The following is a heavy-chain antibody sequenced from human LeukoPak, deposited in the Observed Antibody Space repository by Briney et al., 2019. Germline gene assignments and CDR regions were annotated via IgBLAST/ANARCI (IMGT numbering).Heavy chain of an antibody. CDR1: GFTFSNYG. CDR2: IRYDGSNK. CDR3: AKVLLSYGDYDPFDY. D-gene: IGHD4-17*01. V-gene: IGHV3-30*02. J-gene: IGHJ4*01. Sequence: GGSLRLSCAAPGFTFSNYGMHWVRQAPGKGLAWVAFIRYDGSNKYYADSVKGRFTISRDTSKNTLYLQMNSLRAEDTAVYYCAKVLLSYGDYDPFDYWGQGTLVTVFS.